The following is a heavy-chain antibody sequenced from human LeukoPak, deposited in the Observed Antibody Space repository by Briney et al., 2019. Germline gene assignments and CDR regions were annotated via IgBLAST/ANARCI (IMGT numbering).Heavy chain of an antibody. V-gene: IGHV1-46*01. CDR3: AGEPRNTYYFDD. CDR2: TNPGRGNT. D-gene: IGHD2/OR15-2a*01. CDR1: GDTFTISF. Sequence: ASVKVSCKASGDTFTISFVHWVRQAPGQGIEWMGITNPGRGNTGYAQKFKGRVTMTRDTSTSTVYMELSSLRSEDTAVYYCAGEPRNTYYFDDWGQGTLVTVSS. J-gene: IGHJ4*02.